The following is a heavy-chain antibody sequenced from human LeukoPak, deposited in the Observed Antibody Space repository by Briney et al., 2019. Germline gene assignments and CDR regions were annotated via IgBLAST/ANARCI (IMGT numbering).Heavy chain of an antibody. V-gene: IGHV3-23*01. CDR3: AKEPVSSRAAHY. CDR2: ISGSGGST. CDR1: GFPFSSYA. Sequence: GLLRLSCAASGFPFSSYAMSWAGPAPGKGLEWVSAISGSGGSTYYADTVQGQFTISTDNSKNTLYLQMNSLRAEDTAVYYCAKEPVSSRAAHYWGQGTLVTVSS. J-gene: IGHJ4*02.